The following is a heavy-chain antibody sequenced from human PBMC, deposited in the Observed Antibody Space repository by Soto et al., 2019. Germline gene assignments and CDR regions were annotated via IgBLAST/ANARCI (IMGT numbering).Heavy chain of an antibody. V-gene: IGHV3-23*01. Sequence: GGPKRLSCAASGFTFSGYAVRWVRQAPGKGLEWVSAISGSGGSTYYADSVKGRFTISRDNSKNTLYLQMNSLRAEDTAVYYCANDDYGAYWGQGTLVTVSS. CDR2: ISGSGGST. D-gene: IGHD4-17*01. CDR3: ANDDYGAY. J-gene: IGHJ4*02. CDR1: GFTFSGYA.